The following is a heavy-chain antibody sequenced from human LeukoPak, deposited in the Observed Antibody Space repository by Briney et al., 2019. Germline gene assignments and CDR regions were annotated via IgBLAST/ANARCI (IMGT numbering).Heavy chain of an antibody. D-gene: IGHD5-24*01. J-gene: IGHJ4*02. CDR3: ARVARWLQLFDY. CDR2: IYYSGST. V-gene: IGHV4-61*01. CDR1: GGSISSSSYY. Sequence: SETLSLTCTVSGGSISSSSYYWSWIRQPPGKGLEWIGYIYYSGSTNYNPSLKSRVTISVDTSKNQFSLKLSSVTAADTAVYYCARVARWLQLFDYWGQGTLVTVSS.